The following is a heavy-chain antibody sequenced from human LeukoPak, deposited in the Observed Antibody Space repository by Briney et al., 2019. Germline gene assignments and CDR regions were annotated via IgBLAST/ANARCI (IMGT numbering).Heavy chain of an antibody. J-gene: IGHJ4*02. V-gene: IGHV3-23*01. CDR1: GFIFSTYA. Sequence: PGGSLRLSCAASGFIFSTYALSWVRQAPGKGLEWVSATSGNGVKTYYADSVKGRFTISRDNSKNTLYLQMNSLRAEDTAVYYCAKDAGWPFDYRGQGTLVTVSS. CDR3: AKDAGWPFDY. D-gene: IGHD6-19*01. CDR2: TSGNGVKT.